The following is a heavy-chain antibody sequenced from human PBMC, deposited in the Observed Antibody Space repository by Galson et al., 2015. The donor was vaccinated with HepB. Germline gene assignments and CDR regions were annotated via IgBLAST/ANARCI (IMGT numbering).Heavy chain of an antibody. CDR2: ISNDGSNK. V-gene: IGHV3-30*04. CDR3: AKGASGDGNFDY. CDR1: GFTFSSYA. J-gene: IGHJ4*02. Sequence: RLSCAASGFTFSSYAMHWVRQAPGKGLEWVAVISNDGSNKYYADSVKGRFTISRDNSKKTLYLQMNSLRSEDTAVYYCAKGASGDGNFDYWGQGTLVTVSS. D-gene: IGHD7-27*01.